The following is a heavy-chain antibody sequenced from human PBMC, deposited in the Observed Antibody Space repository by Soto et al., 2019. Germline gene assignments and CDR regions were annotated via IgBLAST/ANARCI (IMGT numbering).Heavy chain of an antibody. CDR1: GYSFASNG. CDR2: ISAYNGKT. J-gene: IGHJ6*02. CDR3: AREASYFYGMDV. Sequence: QVQLVQSGAEVKPPGASVKVSCKTSGYSFASNGISWVRQAPGQGLEWMGWISAYNGKTYHAQKLQGRVTITTPTSTSTAYMELRSLRYDDPAVYYCAREASYFYGMDVWGQATPVTVSS. V-gene: IGHV1-18*01.